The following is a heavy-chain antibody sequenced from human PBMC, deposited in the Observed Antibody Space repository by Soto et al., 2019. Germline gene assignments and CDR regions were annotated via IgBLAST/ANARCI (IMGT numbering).Heavy chain of an antibody. Sequence: QVQLVESGGGVVQPGRSLRLSCAASGFTFSSYGMHWVRQAPGKGLEWVAVIWYDGSNKYYADSVKGRFTISRDNSKNTLYLQMNSLRAEDTAVYYSARDELGYCSSTSCYEGGFVDYWGQGTLVTVSS. D-gene: IGHD2-2*01. CDR3: ARDELGYCSSTSCYEGGFVDY. CDR2: IWYDGSNK. CDR1: GFTFSSYG. V-gene: IGHV3-33*01. J-gene: IGHJ4*02.